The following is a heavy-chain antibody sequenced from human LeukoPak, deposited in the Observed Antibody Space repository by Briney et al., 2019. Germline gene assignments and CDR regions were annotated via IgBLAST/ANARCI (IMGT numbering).Heavy chain of an antibody. V-gene: IGHV4-39*07. CDR1: GGSISSGSYY. D-gene: IGHD2-15*01. Sequence: PSETLSLTCTVSGGSISSGSYYWGWIRQPPGKGLEWIGSIYYSGSTYYNPSLKSRVTISVDTSKNQFSLKLSSVTAADTAVYYCARDSSNWFDPWGQGTLVTVSS. CDR2: IYYSGST. CDR3: ARDSSNWFDP. J-gene: IGHJ5*02.